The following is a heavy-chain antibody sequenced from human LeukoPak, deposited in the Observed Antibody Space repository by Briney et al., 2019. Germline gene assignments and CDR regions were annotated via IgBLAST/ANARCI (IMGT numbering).Heavy chain of an antibody. CDR1: GYTFTGYY. CDR3: ARTNGDYYAFDI. Sequence: ASVKVSCEASGYTFTGYYMHWVRQAPGQGLEWMGRINPNSGGTNYAQKFQGRVTMTRDTSISTAYMELSRLRSDDTAVYYCARTNGDYYAFDIWGQGTMVTVSS. V-gene: IGHV1-2*06. CDR2: INPNSGGT. J-gene: IGHJ3*02. D-gene: IGHD4-17*01.